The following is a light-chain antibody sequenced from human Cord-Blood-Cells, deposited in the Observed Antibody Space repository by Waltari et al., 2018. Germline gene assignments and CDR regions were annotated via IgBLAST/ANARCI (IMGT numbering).Light chain of an antibody. CDR1: SGHSSYA. Sequence: TLSSGHSSYAIAWHQQQPEKGPRYLMKLNSDGSHSKGDGIPDRFSGSSSGAERYLTISSLQSGDEADYYCQTWGTGIVVFGGGTKLTVL. CDR3: QTWGTGIVV. J-gene: IGLJ2*01. V-gene: IGLV4-69*01. CDR2: LNSDGSH.